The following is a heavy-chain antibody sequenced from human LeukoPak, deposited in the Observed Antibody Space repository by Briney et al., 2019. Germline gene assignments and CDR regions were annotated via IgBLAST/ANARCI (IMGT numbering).Heavy chain of an antibody. CDR3: ATLPSIVGAGLFDY. D-gene: IGHD1-26*01. CDR2: FDPEDGET. Sequence: ASVNVSCKVSGYTLTELSMHWVRQAPGKGLEWMGGFDPEDGETIYAQKFQGRVTMTEDTSTDTAYMELSSLRSEDTAVYYCATLPSIVGAGLFDYWGQETLVTVSS. J-gene: IGHJ4*02. CDR1: GYTLTELS. V-gene: IGHV1-24*01.